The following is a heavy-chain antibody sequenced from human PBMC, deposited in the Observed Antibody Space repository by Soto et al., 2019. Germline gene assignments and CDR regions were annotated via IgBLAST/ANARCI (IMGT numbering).Heavy chain of an antibody. CDR3: GRGGGGELFGP. D-gene: IGHD3-16*01. J-gene: IGHJ5*02. V-gene: IGHV3-48*03. CDR2: MSPGSRYP. Sequence: GGSLRLSCAASGFTFCSYEMNWVRHAPGQGLEWVSYMSPGSRYPAYADSVKGRFTVSIDNAKRALFLQMTSLTAEDTAIYYCGRGGGGELFGPWGQGTMVTVSS. CDR1: GFTFCSYE.